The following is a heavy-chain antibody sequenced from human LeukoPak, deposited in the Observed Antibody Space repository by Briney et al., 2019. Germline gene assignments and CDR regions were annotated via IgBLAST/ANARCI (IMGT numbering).Heavy chain of an antibody. V-gene: IGHV3-30*02. Sequence: GGSLRLSCAASGFTFSSYGMHWVRQAPGKGLEWVAFIRYDGSNKYYADSVKGRFTISRDNSKNTLYLQMSSLRAEDTAVYYCAKDTPDSSAYYLENWGQGTLVIVSS. J-gene: IGHJ4*02. CDR2: IRYDGSNK. CDR3: AKDTPDSSAYYLEN. CDR1: GFTFSSYG. D-gene: IGHD3-22*01.